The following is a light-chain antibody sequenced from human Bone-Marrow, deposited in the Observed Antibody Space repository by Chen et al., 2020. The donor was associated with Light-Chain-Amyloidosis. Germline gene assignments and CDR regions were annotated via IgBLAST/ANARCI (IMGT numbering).Light chain of an antibody. CDR1: QTISSNY. V-gene: IGKV3-20*01. CDR3: QQYGTSPLT. J-gene: IGKJ4*01. Sequence: EIVLTQSPGTLSLSPGEGANLSCRASQTISSNYLTWYQQKFGQAPRLLIYGSSSRATGIPDRFTGSGSGTDFTLAISRLEPEDFEMYYCQQYGTSPLTVGGGTKVEIK. CDR2: GSS.